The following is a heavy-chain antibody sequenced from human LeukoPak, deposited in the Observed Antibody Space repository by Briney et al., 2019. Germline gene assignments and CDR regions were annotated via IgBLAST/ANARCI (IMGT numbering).Heavy chain of an antibody. D-gene: IGHD3-10*01. V-gene: IGHV4-39*07. J-gene: IGHJ6*03. CDR3: ARAEGIWFGEHTYYYYYMDV. Sequence: SETLSLTCTVSGGSISSSSYYWGWIRQPPGKGLEWIGSIYYSGSTYYNPSLKSRVTISVDTSKNQFSLKLSSVTAADTAVYYCARAEGIWFGEHTYYYYYMDVWGKGTTVTVSS. CDR2: IYYSGST. CDR1: GGSISSSSYY.